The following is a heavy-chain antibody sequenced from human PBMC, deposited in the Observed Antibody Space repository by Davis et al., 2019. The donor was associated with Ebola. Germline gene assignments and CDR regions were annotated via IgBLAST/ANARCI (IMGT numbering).Heavy chain of an antibody. Sequence: SETLSLTCTVSGGSISSYYWSWIRQPPGKGLEWIGYIYYSGSTNYNPSLKSRVTISVDTSKNQFSLKLSSVTAADTAVYYCARGTSYYDSSGYLIPHAFDIWGQGTMVTVSS. CDR1: GGSISSYY. CDR3: ARGTSYYDSSGYLIPHAFDI. J-gene: IGHJ3*02. D-gene: IGHD3-22*01. V-gene: IGHV4-59*01. CDR2: IYYSGST.